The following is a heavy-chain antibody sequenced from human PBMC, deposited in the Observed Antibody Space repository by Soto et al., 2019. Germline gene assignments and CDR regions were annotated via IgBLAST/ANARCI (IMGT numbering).Heavy chain of an antibody. CDR1: GGSISSGGYS. CDR2: IYHSGST. J-gene: IGHJ4*02. D-gene: IGHD5-18*01. Sequence: TSETLSLTCAVSGGSISSGGYSWSWIRQPPGKGLEWIGYIYHSGSTYYNPSLKSRVTISVDRSKNQFSLKLSSVTAADTAVYYCARRYSYFDYWGQGTLVTVSS. V-gene: IGHV4-30-2*01. CDR3: ARRYSYFDY.